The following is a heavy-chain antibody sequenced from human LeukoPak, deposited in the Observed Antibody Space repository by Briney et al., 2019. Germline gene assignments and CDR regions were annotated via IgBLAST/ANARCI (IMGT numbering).Heavy chain of an antibody. D-gene: IGHD3-3*01. CDR2: IYTSGST. V-gene: IGHV4-4*07. CDR3: ARVLRITIFGVVSSYFDY. CDR1: GGSISSYY. Sequence: PSETLSLTCTVSGGSISSYYWSWIRQPAGKGLVWIGRIYTSGSTNYNPSLKSRITMSVDTSKNQFSLKLSSVTAADTAVYYCARVLRITIFGVVSSYFDYWGQGTLVTVSS. J-gene: IGHJ4*02.